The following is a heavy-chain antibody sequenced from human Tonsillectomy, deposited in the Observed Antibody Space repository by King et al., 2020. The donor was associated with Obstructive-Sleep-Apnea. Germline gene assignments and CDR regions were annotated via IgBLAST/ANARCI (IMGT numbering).Heavy chain of an antibody. CDR3: ARLYSSSWYYYYGMDV. D-gene: IGHD6-13*01. CDR2: INHSGST. Sequence: VQLQQWGAGLLKPSETLSLTCAVYGRSFSGYYWSWIRQPPGKGLEWIGEINHSGSTNYNPSLKSRVTISVDTSKNQFSLKLSSVTAADTAVYYCARLYSSSWYYYYGMDVWGQGTTVTVSS. V-gene: IGHV4-34*01. J-gene: IGHJ6*02. CDR1: GRSFSGYY.